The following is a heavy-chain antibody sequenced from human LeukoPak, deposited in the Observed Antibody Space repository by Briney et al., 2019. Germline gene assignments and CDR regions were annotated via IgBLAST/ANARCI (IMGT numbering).Heavy chain of an antibody. CDR2: ITPIDGNT. CDR3: ARERAPANDRSYGFDI. CDR1: GYTFRIYY. D-gene: IGHD1-26*01. J-gene: IGHJ3*02. Sequence: ASVRISCKASGYTFRIYYIHWVRQAPGQGLEWLGLITPIDGNTVCAQDLQGRVTMTRDTSTSTVYMEVKSLRSDDTAVYYCARERAPANDRSYGFDIWGQGTLVTVSS. V-gene: IGHV1-46*04.